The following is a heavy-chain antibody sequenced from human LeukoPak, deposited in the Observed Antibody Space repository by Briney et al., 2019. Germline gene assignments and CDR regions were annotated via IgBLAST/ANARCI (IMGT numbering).Heavy chain of an antibody. CDR1: GASVKSDY. CDR2: VYYSGST. Sequence: SETLSLTCSVSGASVKSDYWSWIRQSPGKGLEWIANVYYSGSTNYNPSLKSRVTISVDTSKNQFSLKLSSVTAADTAVYYCARLGPSFRLEWFDYWGQGTLVTVSS. CDR3: ARLGPSFRLEWFDY. D-gene: IGHD3-16*01. J-gene: IGHJ5*01. V-gene: IGHV4-59*08.